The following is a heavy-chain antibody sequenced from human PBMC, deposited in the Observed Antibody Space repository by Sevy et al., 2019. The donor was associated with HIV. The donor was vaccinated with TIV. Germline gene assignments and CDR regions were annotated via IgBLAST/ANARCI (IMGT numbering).Heavy chain of an antibody. Sequence: GGSLRLSCSASGFSFDNYVMNWFRQAPGKGLEWVGFIRSKLYGGTTEYAASVKGRFTISRDDSKSIAYLQMNSLKTEDSGVYYCSRDRYGSQSYAADHSGQRTMVTVSS. CDR1: GFSFDNYV. D-gene: IGHD3-10*01. V-gene: IGHV3-49*03. CDR2: IRSKLYGGTT. J-gene: IGHJ5*02. CDR3: SRDRYGSQSYAADH.